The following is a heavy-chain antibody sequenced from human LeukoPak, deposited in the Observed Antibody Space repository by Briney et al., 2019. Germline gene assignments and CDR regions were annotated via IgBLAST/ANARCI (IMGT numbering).Heavy chain of an antibody. D-gene: IGHD6-13*01. J-gene: IGHJ4*02. V-gene: IGHV4-59*10. Sequence: SETLSLTCAVSGGSIRGYYWSWIRQPAGKGLEWIGRIYASGSTTYNPSLKSRVTMSVDTSKNQFSLRLRSVTAADTAVYYCARQIASAGTAGFDFWGQGAPVTVSS. CDR1: GGSIRGYY. CDR3: ARQIASAGTAGFDF. CDR2: IYASGST.